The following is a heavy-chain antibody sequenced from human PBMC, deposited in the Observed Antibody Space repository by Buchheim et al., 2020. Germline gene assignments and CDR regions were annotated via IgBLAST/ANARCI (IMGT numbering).Heavy chain of an antibody. V-gene: IGHV3-74*01. CDR2: INSDGSST. D-gene: IGHD4-17*01. CDR3: ARWDYDGDYVDY. CDR1: GFAFSLYW. Sequence: EVQLVESGGGLVQPGGSLRLSCAASGFAFSLYWMHWVRQTPGTGLVCVSRINSDGSSTNYAVSVKGRFTISRDNAKSTLYLQMNSLRAEDTAVYYCARWDYDGDYVDYWGQGTL. J-gene: IGHJ4*02.